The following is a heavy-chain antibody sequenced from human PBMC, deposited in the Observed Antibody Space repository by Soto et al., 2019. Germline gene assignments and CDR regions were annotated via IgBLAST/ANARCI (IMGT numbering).Heavy chain of an antibody. V-gene: IGHV4-31*03. CDR3: ARGGRRSPGMDV. CDR1: GGSISSGGYY. CDR2: MYYSGST. Sequence: SETLSLTCTVSGGSISSGGYYWSWIRQHPGKGLEWIGYMYYSGSTYYNPSLKSRVTISVDTSKNQFSLKLSSVTAADTAVYYCARGGRRSPGMDVWGQGTTVTVSS. J-gene: IGHJ6*02.